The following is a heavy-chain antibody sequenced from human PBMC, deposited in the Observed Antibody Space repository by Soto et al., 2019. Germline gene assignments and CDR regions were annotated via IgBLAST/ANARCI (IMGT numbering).Heavy chain of an antibody. CDR1: NLTFTGYP. J-gene: IGHJ5*02. Sequence: QVHLVQSETEVKEPGASVTFSCKTSNLTFTGYPITGVRQAPGQGLEWLGWISSLSGNTYYARDFQGRLTMTTNTSATTAYMELRSLRSDDTAVYFCARGTVTSGRWFGPWGQGTLVTVSS. CDR2: ISSLSGNT. D-gene: IGHD4-17*01. CDR3: ARGTVTSGRWFGP. V-gene: IGHV1-18*04.